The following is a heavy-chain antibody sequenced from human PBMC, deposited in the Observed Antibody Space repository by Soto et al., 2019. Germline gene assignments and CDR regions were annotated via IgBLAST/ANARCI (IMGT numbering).Heavy chain of an antibody. V-gene: IGHV3-48*01. J-gene: IGHJ4*02. CDR3: AWDWAFAFDN. Sequence: EVQLVESGGGLVQPGGSLRLSCVVSGFSFNTYSVNWVRQAPGKGLEWLAYIRNSDGTIWYADSVEGRFTTSTDNAKNSLFLHTTSLRCDDAAVSYSAWDWAFAFDNWGQGTRVYVSS. CDR1: GFSFNTYS. D-gene: IGHD3-16*01. CDR2: IRNSDGTI.